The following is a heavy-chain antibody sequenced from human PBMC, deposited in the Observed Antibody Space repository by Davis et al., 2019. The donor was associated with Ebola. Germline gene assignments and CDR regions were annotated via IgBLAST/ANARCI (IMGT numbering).Heavy chain of an antibody. V-gene: IGHV4-34*01. CDR1: AGSTSTYY. Sequence: SQTLSPTCTVSAGSTSTYYWSWIRQLPGRGLEWIGATDHNRPTNYNPSLKSRVSISTDTSKNQFSLRLTSLTAADTAIYYCATGSFSAYYYYHGLDVWGQGTTVTVS. CDR3: ATGSFSAYYYYHGLDV. CDR2: TDHNRPT. J-gene: IGHJ6*02. D-gene: IGHD3-10*01.